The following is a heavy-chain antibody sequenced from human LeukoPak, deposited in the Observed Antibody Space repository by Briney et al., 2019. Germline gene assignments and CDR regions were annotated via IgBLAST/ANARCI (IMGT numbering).Heavy chain of an antibody. CDR2: IYHSGST. V-gene: IGHV4-38-2*01. D-gene: IGHD1-1*01. CDR3: ARILRTTRTPFDY. CDR1: GYSISSGYY. Sequence: SETLSLTCAVSGYSISSGYYWGWIRQPPGKGLEWIGSIYHSGSTYYNPSLKSRITISVDTSKNQFSLKLSSVTAADTAVYYCARILRTTRTPFDYWAREPWSPSPQ. J-gene: IGHJ4*02.